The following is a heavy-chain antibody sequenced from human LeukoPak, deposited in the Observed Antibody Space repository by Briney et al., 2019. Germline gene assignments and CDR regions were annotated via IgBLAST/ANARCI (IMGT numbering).Heavy chain of an antibody. D-gene: IGHD2-15*01. CDR2: MNPKSGKT. Sequence: ASVKVSCKTSGYIFTSYDMNWVRQASGQGLGWMGWMNPKSGKTTYAQKFQGRVTMTTDTSISTAYMELSSLRSEDTAGYYCARGFNCSGGSCYDNFDHWGQGALVVVSS. J-gene: IGHJ4*02. CDR1: GYIFTSYD. CDR3: ARGFNCSGGSCYDNFDH. V-gene: IGHV1-8*01.